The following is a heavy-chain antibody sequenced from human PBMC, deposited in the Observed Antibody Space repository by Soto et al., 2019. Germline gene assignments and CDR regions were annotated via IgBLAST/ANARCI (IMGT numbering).Heavy chain of an antibody. D-gene: IGHD5-18*01. J-gene: IGHJ4*02. CDR2: IYYSGST. CDR1: GGSISSSSYY. CDR3: ARIEWDTAMVTVDY. Sequence: SETLSLTCTVSGGSISSSSYYWGWIRQPPGKGLEWIGSIYYSGSTYYNPSLKSRVTISVDTSKNQFSLKLSSVTAADTAVYYCARIEWDTAMVTVDYWGQGTLVTVSS. V-gene: IGHV4-39*01.